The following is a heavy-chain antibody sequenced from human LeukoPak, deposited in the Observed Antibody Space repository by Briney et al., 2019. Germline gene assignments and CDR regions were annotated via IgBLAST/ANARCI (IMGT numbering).Heavy chain of an antibody. Sequence: GGSLRLSCAASGFTFSSYEMNWVRQAPGKGLEWVSYNSSSGSSIYYADSVKGRFTISRGNAKNSLYLQMNSLRAEDTAVYYCARDRTYGSGSYYKNPQVDYWDQGTLVTVSS. CDR3: ARDRTYGSGSYYKNPQVDY. V-gene: IGHV3-48*03. CDR2: NSSSGSSI. D-gene: IGHD3-10*01. CDR1: GFTFSSYE. J-gene: IGHJ4*02.